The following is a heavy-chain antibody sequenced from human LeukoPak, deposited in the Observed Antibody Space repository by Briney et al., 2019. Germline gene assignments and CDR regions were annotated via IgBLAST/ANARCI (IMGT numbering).Heavy chain of an antibody. CDR2: ISSSSSYI. J-gene: IGHJ4*02. D-gene: IGHD3-16*01. CDR1: GFTFSSYS. CDR3: ARDGGGGVFDY. V-gene: IGHV3-21*01. Sequence: GRSLRLSCAASGFTFSSYSMNWVRQAPGKGLEWVSSISSSSSYIYYADSVKGRFTISRDNAKNSLYLQMNSLRAEDTAVYYCARDGGGGVFDYWGQGTLVTVSS.